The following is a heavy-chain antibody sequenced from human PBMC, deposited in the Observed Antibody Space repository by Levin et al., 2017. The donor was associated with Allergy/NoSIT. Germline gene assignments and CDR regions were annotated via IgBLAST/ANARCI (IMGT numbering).Heavy chain of an antibody. CDR2: IKSKADGGTT. V-gene: IGHV3-15*01. J-gene: IGHJ4*02. D-gene: IGHD2-15*01. Sequence: SLKISCAASGFTFSNTWMSWVRQAPGKGLEWVGLIKSKADGGTTDYAAPVKGRFTISRDDSKNTLYLHMNSLKTEDTAVYYCTTALQVVVYWGQGTLVTVSS. CDR3: TTALQVVVY. CDR1: GFTFSNTW.